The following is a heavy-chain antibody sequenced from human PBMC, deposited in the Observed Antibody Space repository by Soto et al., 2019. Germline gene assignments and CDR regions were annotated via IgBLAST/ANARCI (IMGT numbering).Heavy chain of an antibody. CDR2: INSDGSST. V-gene: IGHV3-74*01. Sequence: PGGSLRLSCAASGFTFSSYWMHWVRQAPGKGLVWVSRINSDGSSTSYADSVKGRFTISRDNAKNTLYLQMNSLRAEDTAVYYCARGDNDDLVKAVAGDYYYYGMDVWGQGTTVTVSS. CDR1: GFTFSSYW. CDR3: ARGDNDDLVKAVAGDYYYYGMDV. D-gene: IGHD6-19*01. J-gene: IGHJ6*02.